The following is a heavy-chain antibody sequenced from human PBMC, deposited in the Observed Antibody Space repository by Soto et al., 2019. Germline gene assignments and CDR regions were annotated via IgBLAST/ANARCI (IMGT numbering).Heavy chain of an antibody. V-gene: IGHV1-3*01. J-gene: IGHJ4*01. CDR1: GYTFSNYV. D-gene: IGHD2-21*01. CDR3: ARDHIELAYCGSERFAPFDY. Sequence: ASVKVSCKASGYTFSNYVLHWVRQAPGQRLEWMGWINAGNGNTKYSQKFQGRVTITRDTSASTAYMELSSLRSEDTAVYFCARDHIELAYCGSERFAPFDYWG. CDR2: INAGNGNT.